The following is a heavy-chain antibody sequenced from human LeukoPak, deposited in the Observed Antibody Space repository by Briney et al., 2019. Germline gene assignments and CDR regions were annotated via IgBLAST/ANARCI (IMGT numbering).Heavy chain of an antibody. Sequence: GGSLRLSCAASGFIFSNAWMSWVRQAPGKGLEWVGRIKSKNDGGTTDYAAPVKGRFTISRDNSKNTLYLQMNSLRAEDTAVYYCAKDPHPYSSSWPIIYYFDYWGQGTLVTVST. V-gene: IGHV3-15*01. D-gene: IGHD6-13*01. CDR3: AKDPHPYSSSWPIIYYFDY. CDR1: GFIFSNAW. CDR2: IKSKNDGGTT. J-gene: IGHJ4*02.